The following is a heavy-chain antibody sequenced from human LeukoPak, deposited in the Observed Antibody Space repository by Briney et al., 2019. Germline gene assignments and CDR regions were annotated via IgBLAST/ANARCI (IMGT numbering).Heavy chain of an antibody. CDR3: ARQLMVRGVINDY. D-gene: IGHD3-10*01. CDR1: GGSISSSSYY. Sequence: SETLSLTCTVSGGSISSSSYYWGWIRQPPGKGLEWIGSIYYSGSTYYNPSLESRVTISVDTSKNQFSLKLSSVTAADTAVYYCARQLMVRGVINDYWGQGTLVTVSS. J-gene: IGHJ4*02. V-gene: IGHV4-39*01. CDR2: IYYSGST.